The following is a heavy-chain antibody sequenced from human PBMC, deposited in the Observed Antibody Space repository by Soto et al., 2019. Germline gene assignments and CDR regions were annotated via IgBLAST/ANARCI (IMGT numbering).Heavy chain of an antibody. J-gene: IGHJ4*02. CDR1: VGTFRSYA. V-gene: IGHV1-69*13. D-gene: IGHD1-26*01. Sequence: GXSVEDSCKASVGTFRSYAIRWVRQAPGQGLEWMGGIIPIFGTANYAQKFQGRVTITADESTSTAYMELSSLRSEDTAVYSCARDSFRYPCWGQGTLGTVSS. CDR3: ARDSFRYPC. CDR2: IIPIFGTA.